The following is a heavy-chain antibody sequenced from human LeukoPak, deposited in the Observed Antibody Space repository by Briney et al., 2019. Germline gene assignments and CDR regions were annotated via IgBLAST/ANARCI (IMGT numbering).Heavy chain of an antibody. V-gene: IGHV3-33*01. Sequence: PGGSLRLSCAASGFTFSSYGMHWVRQAPGKGLEWVAVIWYDGSNKYYADSVKGRFTISRDNSKNTLYLQMNSLRAEDTAVYYCARVRHLRAEFDYWGQGTLVTVSS. J-gene: IGHJ4*02. CDR1: GFTFSSYG. CDR3: ARVRHLRAEFDY. CDR2: IWYDGSNK.